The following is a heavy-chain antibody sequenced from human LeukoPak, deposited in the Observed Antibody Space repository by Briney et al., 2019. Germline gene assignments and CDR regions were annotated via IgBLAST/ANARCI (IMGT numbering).Heavy chain of an antibody. CDR1: GGSFSGYY. J-gene: IGHJ5*02. CDR3: ARGRGRWVTTGWFDP. D-gene: IGHD4-17*01. Sequence: SETLSLTCAVYGGSFSGYYWSWIRQPPGKGLEWMGEINHSGSTNYNPSLKSRVTMSVDTSKNHFALKLSSVTAADTAVYYCARGRGRWVTTGWFDPWGQGTLVTVSS. V-gene: IGHV4-34*01. CDR2: INHSGST.